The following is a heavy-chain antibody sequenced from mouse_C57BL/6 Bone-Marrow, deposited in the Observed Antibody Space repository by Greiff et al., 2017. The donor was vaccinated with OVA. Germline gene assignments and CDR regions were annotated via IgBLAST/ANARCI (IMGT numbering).Heavy chain of an antibody. CDR3: ASPRRITTVVGGDWYFDV. V-gene: IGHV1-7*01. J-gene: IGHJ1*03. CDR1: GYTFTSYW. Sequence: VQRVESGAELAKPGASVKLSCKASGYTFTSYWMHWVKQRPGQGLEWIGYINPSSGYTKYNQKFKDKATLTADKSSSTAYMQLSSLTYEDSAVYYCASPRRITTVVGGDWYFDVWGTGTTVTVSS. CDR2: INPSSGYT. D-gene: IGHD1-1*01.